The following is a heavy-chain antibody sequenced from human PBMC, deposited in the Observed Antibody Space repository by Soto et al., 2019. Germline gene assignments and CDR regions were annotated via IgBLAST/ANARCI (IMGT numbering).Heavy chain of an antibody. CDR1: GFTFSSYG. D-gene: IGHD2-2*01. CDR2: IWYDGSNK. Sequence: GGSLRLSCAASGFTFSSYGMHWVRQAPGKGLEWVAVIWYDGSNKYYADSVKGRFTISRDNSKNTLYLQMNSLRAEDTAVYYCARAYPAAIPYYYYYYMDVWGKGTTVTVSS. V-gene: IGHV3-33*01. J-gene: IGHJ6*03. CDR3: ARAYPAAIPYYYYYYMDV.